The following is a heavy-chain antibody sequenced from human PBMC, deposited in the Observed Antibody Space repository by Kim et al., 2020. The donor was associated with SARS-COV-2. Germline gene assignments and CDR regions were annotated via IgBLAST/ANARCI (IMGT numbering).Heavy chain of an antibody. CDR3: VRCAGGNSVNWCFDL. CDR1: GASINRDSYY. J-gene: IGHJ2*01. Sequence: SETLSLTCSVSGASINRDSYYWGWIRQPPRKGLEWIGTIYYTGSTFYSSSLGSRVTLSIDTSENQLSLRLGSATAADTATYYCVRCAGGNSVNWCFDLWG. D-gene: IGHD2-21*02. V-gene: IGHV4-39*01. CDR2: IYYTGST.